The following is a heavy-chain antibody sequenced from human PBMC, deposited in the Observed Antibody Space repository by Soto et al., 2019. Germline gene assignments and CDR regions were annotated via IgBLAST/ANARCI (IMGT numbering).Heavy chain of an antibody. V-gene: IGHV3-33*01. CDR1: GFTFSSYG. CDR3: AREYGSGSYYRSYYGMDV. CDR2: IWYDGSNK. J-gene: IGHJ6*02. Sequence: GGSLRLSCAASGFTFSSYGMHWVRQAPGKGLEWVAVIWYDGSNKYYADSVKGRFTISRDNSKNTLYLQMNSLRAEDTAVYYCAREYGSGSYYRSYYGMDVWGQGTTVTSP. D-gene: IGHD3-10*01.